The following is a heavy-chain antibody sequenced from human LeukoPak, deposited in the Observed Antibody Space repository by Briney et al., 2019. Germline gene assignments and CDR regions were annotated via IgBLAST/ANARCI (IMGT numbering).Heavy chain of an antibody. CDR3: ASHSGYDWYNWFDP. CDR2: ISAYNGNT. CDR1: GYSFTGYY. D-gene: IGHD5-12*01. J-gene: IGHJ5*02. V-gene: IGHV1-18*01. Sequence: ASVKVSCKASGYSFTGYYMQWVRQAPGQGLEWMGWISAYNGNTNYEQKLQGRVTMTTDTSTSTAYMELRSLRSDDTAVYYCASHSGYDWYNWFDPWGQGTLVTVSS.